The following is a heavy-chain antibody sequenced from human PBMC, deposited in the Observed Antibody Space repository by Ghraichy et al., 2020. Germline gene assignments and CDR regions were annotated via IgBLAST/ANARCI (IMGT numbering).Heavy chain of an antibody. CDR2: IYYSGST. V-gene: IGHV4-31*03. D-gene: IGHD3-10*01. J-gene: IGHJ4*02. CDR1: GGSIRSGSYY. CDR3: ARDRGYGSGSYYFEY. Sequence: SETLSLTCTVSGGSIRSGSYYWSWIRQYPGKGLEWIGYIYYSGSTSYNPSLKSRITISVDTSKNQFSLKLNSVTAADTAVYYCARDRGYGSGSYYFEYWGQGTLVTVSS.